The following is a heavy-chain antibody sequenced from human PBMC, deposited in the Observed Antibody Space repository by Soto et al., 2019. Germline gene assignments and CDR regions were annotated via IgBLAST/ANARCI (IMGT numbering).Heavy chain of an antibody. V-gene: IGHV3-23*01. J-gene: IGHJ4*02. D-gene: IGHD3-10*01. CDR3: AKGSFGFDY. CDR1: GVTFTSYA. Sequence: XGSLSLYFAASGVTFTSYAMTWVRQVPGEGLQWVSSISKSGDSTYYADSVKGRFTTSRDNSKNTLYLQMNSLRAEDTAIYYCAKGSFGFDYWGQGTLVTVPS. CDR2: ISKSGDST.